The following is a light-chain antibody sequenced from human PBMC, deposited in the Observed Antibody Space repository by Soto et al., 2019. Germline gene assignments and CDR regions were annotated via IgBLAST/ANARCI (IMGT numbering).Light chain of an antibody. CDR1: QSVSSSY. J-gene: IGKJ1*01. Sequence: EIGLTQNPRTMAVYPGERATLSCRASQSVSSSYLAWYQQKPGQAPRLLIYGASSRATGIPDRFIGSGSGTDFALALSTLESCDTAVQFCEQHGRSAWTVSRGTKVDIK. V-gene: IGKV3-20*01. CDR3: EQHGRSAWT. CDR2: GAS.